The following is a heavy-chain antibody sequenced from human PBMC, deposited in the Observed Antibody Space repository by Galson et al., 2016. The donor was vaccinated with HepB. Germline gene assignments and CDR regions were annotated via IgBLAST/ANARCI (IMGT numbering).Heavy chain of an antibody. V-gene: IGHV3-74*01. D-gene: IGHD4-17*01. Sequence: SLRLSCAASGFTFSTYWMHWVRQAPGKGLVWVSRINNDGSGTIYADSVKGRFTISRDNAKNTLYLQMNSLRAEDTAVYYCVSERFSVTMAIYWGQGTMVTVSS. CDR3: VSERFSVTMAIY. CDR2: INNDGSGT. J-gene: IGHJ3*01. CDR1: GFTFSTYW.